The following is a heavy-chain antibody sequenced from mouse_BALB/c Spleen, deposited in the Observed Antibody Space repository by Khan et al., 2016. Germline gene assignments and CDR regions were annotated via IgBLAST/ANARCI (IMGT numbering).Heavy chain of an antibody. Sequence: VQLQQSGPELVKPGVSVKVSCKASGYAFTSYNMHWVKQSHGKSLEWIGDIDPYNGGTSYNQKFKGKATLTVDKSSSTAYMHLNSLTSEDSAVXYGARDGITTVVAECLDYWGQGTTLTVSS. V-gene: IGHV1S135*01. CDR2: IDPYNGGT. CDR3: ARDGITTVVAECLDY. CDR1: GYAFTSYN. D-gene: IGHD1-1*01. J-gene: IGHJ2*01.